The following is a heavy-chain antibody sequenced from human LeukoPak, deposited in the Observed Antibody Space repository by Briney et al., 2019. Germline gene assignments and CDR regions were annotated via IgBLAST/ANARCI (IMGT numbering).Heavy chain of an antibody. CDR1: GYTFTSYA. D-gene: IGHD2-15*01. CDR3: ARDTLLGYCSGGSCYGLDP. V-gene: IGHV7-4-1*02. J-gene: IGHJ5*02. Sequence: GASVKVSCKASGYTFTSYAMNWVRQAPGQGLEWMGWISTNTGNPTYAQGFTGRFVFSLDTSVTTTYLEISSLKAEDTAVYYCARDTLLGYCSGGSCYGLDPWGQGTLVTVSS. CDR2: ISTNTGNP.